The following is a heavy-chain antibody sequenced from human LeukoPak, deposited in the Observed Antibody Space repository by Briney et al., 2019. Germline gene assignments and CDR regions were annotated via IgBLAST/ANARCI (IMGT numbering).Heavy chain of an antibody. CDR2: ISGSSGNT. CDR3: AKDQHKYYYDSSGYYYYFDY. J-gene: IGHJ4*02. Sequence: GGSLRLSCAASGFTFSSYAMSWVRQAPGKGLEWVSGISGSSGNTYYADSVKGRFTISRDNSRNTLYLQMNSLRAEDTAVYYCAKDQHKYYYDSSGYYYYFDYWGQGTLVTVSS. D-gene: IGHD3-22*01. V-gene: IGHV3-23*01. CDR1: GFTFSSYA.